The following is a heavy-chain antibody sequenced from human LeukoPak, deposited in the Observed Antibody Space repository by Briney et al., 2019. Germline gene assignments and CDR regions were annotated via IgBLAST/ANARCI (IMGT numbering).Heavy chain of an antibody. D-gene: IGHD6-13*01. J-gene: IGHJ4*02. CDR1: GFTFSSYG. CDR3: AKDHGIAAAGILLPDY. CDR2: IRYDGSNK. V-gene: IGHV3-30*02. Sequence: GGSLRLSCAASGFTFSSYGMHWVRQAPGKGLEWVAFIRYDGSNKYYADSVKGRFTISRDNSKNTLYLQMNSLRAEDTAVYYCAKDHGIAAAGILLPDYWGQGTLVTVSS.